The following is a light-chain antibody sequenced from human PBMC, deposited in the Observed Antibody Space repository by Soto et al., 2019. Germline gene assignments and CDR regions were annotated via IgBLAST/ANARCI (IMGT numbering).Light chain of an antibody. J-gene: IGKJ3*01. CDR3: QHRLNWVT. CDR1: QSISSY. V-gene: IGKV3-11*01. CDR2: EAS. Sequence: EIVLTQSPATLSLSPGERATLSCRASQSISSYLAWYQQKPGQAPRLLIYEASNRATGIPDRFSGSGSGTDFTLTISSLDPEDFAVYYCQHRLNWVTFGPGTKVDIK.